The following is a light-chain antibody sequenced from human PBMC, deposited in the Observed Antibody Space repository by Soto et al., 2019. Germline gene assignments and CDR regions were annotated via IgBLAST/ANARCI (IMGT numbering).Light chain of an antibody. CDR3: QQFNSYPLT. Sequence: AIQMTQSPSSLSASVGDRVIITCRASQGISNALAWYQQKPGKPPKFLIFDASRLDSGVPSRFSGGGSGTDFTLTIGSLQPEDFATYYCQQFNSYPLTFGGGTKVDIK. V-gene: IGKV1-13*02. CDR1: QGISNA. J-gene: IGKJ4*01. CDR2: DAS.